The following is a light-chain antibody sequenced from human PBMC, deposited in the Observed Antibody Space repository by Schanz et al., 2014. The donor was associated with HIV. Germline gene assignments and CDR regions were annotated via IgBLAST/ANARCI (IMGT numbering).Light chain of an antibody. CDR3: QSYDSSLRVVV. CDR2: INL. Sequence: QSVLTQPPSLSGAPGQRVTISCSGSSSNIGSNAVHWYQQFPGMAPRLLIYINLQRPSGVPDRFSGSKSGTSASLAITGLQAEDEADYYCQSYDSSLRVVVFGGGTKLTVL. V-gene: IGLV1-40*01. J-gene: IGLJ2*01. CDR1: SSNIGSNA.